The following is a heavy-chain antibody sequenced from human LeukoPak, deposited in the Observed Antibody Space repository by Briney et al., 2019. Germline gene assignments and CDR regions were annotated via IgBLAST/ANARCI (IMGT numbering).Heavy chain of an antibody. CDR2: IIPMFGTA. Sequence: GASVTVSCTASGGTVSSYTITWVRQAPGQGLEWMGEIIPMFGTANYAQKFQGRVTITADESTSTAYMELSSLRSEDTAVYYCARDGFTYYDSSGSRVDGMDVWGQGTTVTVSS. J-gene: IGHJ6*02. D-gene: IGHD3-22*01. V-gene: IGHV1-69*13. CDR1: GGTVSSYT. CDR3: ARDGFTYYDSSGSRVDGMDV.